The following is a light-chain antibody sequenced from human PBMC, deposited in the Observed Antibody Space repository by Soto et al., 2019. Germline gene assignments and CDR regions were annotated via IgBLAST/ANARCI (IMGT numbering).Light chain of an antibody. V-gene: IGLV2-23*01. CDR3: CSHAGRNTYV. J-gene: IGLJ1*01. Sequence: QSALTQPAPVSGSPGQSITISCTGTSSDVGSGNVVSWYQHYPGKAPQLMIYEGFKRPSGVSSRFSGSKSGNTASLTISGLQAEDEAEYYCCSHAGRNTYVFGTGTKVTVL. CDR1: SSDVGSGNV. CDR2: EGF.